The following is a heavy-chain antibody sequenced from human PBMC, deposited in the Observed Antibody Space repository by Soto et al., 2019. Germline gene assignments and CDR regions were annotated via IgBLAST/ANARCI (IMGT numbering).Heavy chain of an antibody. CDR2: IRSKAYGGTT. D-gene: IGHD3-3*01. CDR3: TNGHYDFLSGYDVGYDMDV. J-gene: IGHJ6*02. Sequence: LRLSCTASGFTFGDYAMSWVRQAPGKGLEWVGFIRSKAYGGTTEYAASVKGRFTISRDDSKSIAYLQMNSLKTVDTAVYYCTNGHYDFLSGYDVGYDMDVWGQGTTVTVSS. CDR1: GFTFGDYA. V-gene: IGHV3-49*04.